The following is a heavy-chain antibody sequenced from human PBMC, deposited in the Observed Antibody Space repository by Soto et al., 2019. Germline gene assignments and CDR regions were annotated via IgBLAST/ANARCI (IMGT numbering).Heavy chain of an antibody. D-gene: IGHD3-22*01. CDR1: GGSIRSKKYY. Sequence: SETLSLTCSVSGGSIRSKKYYYGWFRQPPGKGLEWIGIIYYSGTTYYDPSLESRVIISVDTSKNQFSLRLSSVTAADTAVYYCARRPSYYYDSSGFDPFDYWGQGTRVTVSS. J-gene: IGHJ4*02. CDR3: ARRPSYYYDSSGFDPFDY. CDR2: IYYSGTT. V-gene: IGHV4-39*01.